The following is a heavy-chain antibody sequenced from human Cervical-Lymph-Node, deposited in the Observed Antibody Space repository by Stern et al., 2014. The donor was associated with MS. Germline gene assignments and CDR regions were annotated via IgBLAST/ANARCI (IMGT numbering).Heavy chain of an antibody. J-gene: IGHJ6*01. V-gene: IGHV3-11*01. D-gene: IGHD3-10*01. CDR3: AIGHYGLDV. CDR1: GFTFSDHY. CDR2: IYNRGNTI. Sequence: VQLVESGGCLVNPGGSLRLSCAASGFTFSDHYGSWVRHAPGQGLEWLSCIYNRGNTIYYADSVKGRFTISRYNARNSLYLQMNSLRVEDTDVYFCAIGHYGLDVWGQGTTVTVSS.